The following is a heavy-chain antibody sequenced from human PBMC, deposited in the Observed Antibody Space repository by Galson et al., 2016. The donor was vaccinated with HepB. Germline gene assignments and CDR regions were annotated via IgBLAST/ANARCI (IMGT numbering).Heavy chain of an antibody. D-gene: IGHD3-3*01. V-gene: IGHV3-33*01. Sequence: SLRLSCAASGFTFRHFGMHWVRQAPGRGLEWMAVIWFDGSNKAYADSVKGRFSISRDNSNNTLYLQMNSLRTEDTAVYFCARGGGFWSVSDGFDIWGQGTMVSVSS. CDR3: ARGGGFWSVSDGFDI. J-gene: IGHJ3*02. CDR1: GFTFRHFG. CDR2: IWFDGSNK.